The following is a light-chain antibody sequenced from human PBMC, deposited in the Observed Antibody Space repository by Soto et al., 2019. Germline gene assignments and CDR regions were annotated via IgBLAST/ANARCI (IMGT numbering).Light chain of an antibody. J-gene: IGKJ1*01. Sequence: ETVMTQSPATLSVYPGERATLSCRASQSVSTNLAWYQQKPGQAPRLLIYGASSRASGVPARFSGSGSGTEFTLTIGSLQSEDFAVYYCQQYNNWLWTFGQGTKVDIK. CDR1: QSVSTN. V-gene: IGKV3-15*01. CDR2: GAS. CDR3: QQYNNWLWT.